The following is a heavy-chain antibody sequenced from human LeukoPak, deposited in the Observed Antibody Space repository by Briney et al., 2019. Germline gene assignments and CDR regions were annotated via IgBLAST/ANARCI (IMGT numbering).Heavy chain of an antibody. V-gene: IGHV4-61*01. CDR1: GGSISSSSYY. J-gene: IGHJ4*02. CDR3: ASRKLGNDY. Sequence: SETLSLTCTVSGGSISSSSYYWSWIRQSPGKGLEWIGYIYYTGSTTYNPSLKSRVTISADTSKNQFSLKLSSVTAADTAVYYCASRKLGNDYWGQGTLVTVSS. CDR2: IYYTGST. D-gene: IGHD7-27*01.